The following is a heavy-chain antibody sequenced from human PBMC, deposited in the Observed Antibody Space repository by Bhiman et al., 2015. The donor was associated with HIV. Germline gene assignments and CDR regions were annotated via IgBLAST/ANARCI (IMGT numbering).Heavy chain of an antibody. Sequence: EVQLVETGGGLIQPGGSLRLSCAPSGFTVSSNYMSWVRQAPGKGLEWLSVIYADGRTYYAHSVKGRFTISRDHSKNTLYLQMNSLRDEDTAVYYCARGYTYGHGRHGFDYWGQGILVTVSS. CDR3: ARGYTYGHGRHGFDY. D-gene: IGHD5-18*01. J-gene: IGHJ4*02. CDR2: IYADGRT. V-gene: IGHV3-53*02. CDR1: GFTVSSNY.